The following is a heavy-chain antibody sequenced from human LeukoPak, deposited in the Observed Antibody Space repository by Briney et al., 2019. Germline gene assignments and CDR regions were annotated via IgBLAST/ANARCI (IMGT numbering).Heavy chain of an antibody. CDR2: IYPGDSDT. CDR3: ARRRSSTLIDY. CDR1: GYSFSSYW. V-gene: IGHV5-51*01. D-gene: IGHD3-10*01. J-gene: IGHJ4*02. Sequence: GESLKISCKGSGYSFSSYWIAWVRQLPGKGLEWMGIIYPGDSDTTYSPSFQGQVTISADKSISTAYLQWSSLKASDTAMYFCARRRSSTLIDYWGQGTLVTVSS.